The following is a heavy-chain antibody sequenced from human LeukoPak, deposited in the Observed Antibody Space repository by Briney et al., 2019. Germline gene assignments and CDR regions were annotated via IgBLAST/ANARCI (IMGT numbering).Heavy chain of an antibody. J-gene: IGHJ4*02. D-gene: IGHD2-21*02. CDR2: ISYDGSNE. Sequence: GGSLRLSCAASEFTFTDYAMHWVRQAPGKGLEWVAIISYDGSNEYYADSVKGRFTISRDNSKNTLYLQMNSLRAEDTAVYYCAPTAEYFDYWGQGTLVTVSS. CDR1: EFTFTDYA. V-gene: IGHV3-30-3*01. CDR3: APTAEYFDY.